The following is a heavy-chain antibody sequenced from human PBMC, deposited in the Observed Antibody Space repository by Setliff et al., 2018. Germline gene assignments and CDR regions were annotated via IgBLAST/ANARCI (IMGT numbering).Heavy chain of an antibody. CDR2: IIPIIGEP. Sequence: SVKVSCKASGGTFNTYGLSWVRQAPGQGLEWMGGIIPIIGEPNYAQKLQGRVTITADESTSTAYMELRSLESEDTAVYYCAREALQRAGLYFFDIWGQGMLVTVSS. J-gene: IGHJ4*02. CDR3: AREALQRAGLYFFDI. V-gene: IGHV1-69*13. D-gene: IGHD3-10*01. CDR1: GGTFNTYG.